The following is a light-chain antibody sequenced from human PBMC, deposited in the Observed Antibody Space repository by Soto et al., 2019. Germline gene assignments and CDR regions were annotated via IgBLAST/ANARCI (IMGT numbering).Light chain of an antibody. J-gene: IGKJ4*01. V-gene: IGKV3D-15*01. CDR1: QSVSSN. CDR3: QQYNSWPLT. CDR2: DIF. Sequence: EMVMTQSPGTLSVSPGEGATLSCRASQSVSSNYLAWYQQKPGQAPRLVIYDIFTRATGVPTRISGSGSGTEFTLTISSLQSEDFAVYYCQQYNSWPLTFGGGTKVDIK.